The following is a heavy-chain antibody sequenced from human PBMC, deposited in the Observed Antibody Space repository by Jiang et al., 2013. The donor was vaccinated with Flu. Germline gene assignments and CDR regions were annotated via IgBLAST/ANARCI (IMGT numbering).Heavy chain of an antibody. D-gene: IGHD2-15*01. CDR3: ARLGGSGYYYYGMDV. Sequence: GAEVKKPGESLKISCKGSGYSFTSYWIAWVRQMPGKGLEWVGIIYPGDSDTRYSPSFQGQVTISADKSISTAYLQWSSLKASDTAMYYCARLGGSGYYYYGMDVWGKGTTVTVSS. J-gene: IGHJ6*04. CDR2: IYPGDSDT. CDR1: GYSFTSYW. V-gene: IGHV5-51*01.